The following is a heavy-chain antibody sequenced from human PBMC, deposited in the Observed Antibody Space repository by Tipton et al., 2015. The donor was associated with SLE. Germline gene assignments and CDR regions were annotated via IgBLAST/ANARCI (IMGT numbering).Heavy chain of an antibody. CDR1: GGSISSGSFS. CDR2: SYTSGRT. CDR3: ARGVAERLGLDF. J-gene: IGHJ4*02. Sequence: TLSLTCTVSGGSISSGSFSWRWIRQPAGQGLEWIGHSYTSGRTDYNLSLKSRVTISIDTSKNHFSLNLSAVTAADTALYFCARGVAERLGLDFWGQGSLVTVSS. V-gene: IGHV4-61*09. D-gene: IGHD6-19*01.